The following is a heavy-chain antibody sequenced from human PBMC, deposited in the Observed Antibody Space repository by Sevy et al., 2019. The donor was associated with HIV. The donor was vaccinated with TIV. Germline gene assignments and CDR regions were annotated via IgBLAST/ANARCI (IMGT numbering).Heavy chain of an antibody. D-gene: IGHD6-6*01. CDR3: ARLVAARSGDAFDI. CDR2: IYYSGST. J-gene: IGHJ3*02. V-gene: IGHV4-59*12. Sequence: SETLSLTCTVSGGSISSYYWSWIRQPPGKGLEWIGYIYYSGSTNYNPSLKSRVTIPVDTSKNQFSLKLSSVTAADTAVYYCARLVAARSGDAFDIWGQGTMVTVSS. CDR1: GGSISSYY.